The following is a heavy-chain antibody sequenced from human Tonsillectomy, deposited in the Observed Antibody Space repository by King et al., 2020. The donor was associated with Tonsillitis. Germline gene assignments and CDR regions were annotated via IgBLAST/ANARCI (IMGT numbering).Heavy chain of an antibody. J-gene: IGHJ4*02. CDR2: ISYDGSDK. V-gene: IGHV3-30*18. CDR3: AKVYSD. D-gene: IGHD1-26*01. Sequence: VQLVESGGGVVQPGRSLRLSCAASGFTFSSYGMHWVRQAPGKGLEWVAVISYDGSDKYYADSVKGRFTISRDNSKNTLYLQMNSLRAEDTAVYYCAKVYSDWGQGTLVTVSS. CDR1: GFTFSSYG.